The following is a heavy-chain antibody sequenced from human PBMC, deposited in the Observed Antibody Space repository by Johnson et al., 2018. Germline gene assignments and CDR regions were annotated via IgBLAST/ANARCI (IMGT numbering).Heavy chain of an antibody. D-gene: IGHD4-17*01. CDR3: ARDSRGDDYGYYYNYMDV. J-gene: IGHJ6*03. Sequence: VQLVESGGGLVQXGGSLRLSCAASGFTVSSNYMNWVRQAQGKGREWVSVLYSGGNTYYADSVKGRFTISRDRSKNTLYLQMNSRRAEDTAVYYCARDSRGDDYGYYYNYMDVWGKGTAVTVSS. V-gene: IGHV3-66*01. CDR2: LYSGGNT. CDR1: GFTVSSNY.